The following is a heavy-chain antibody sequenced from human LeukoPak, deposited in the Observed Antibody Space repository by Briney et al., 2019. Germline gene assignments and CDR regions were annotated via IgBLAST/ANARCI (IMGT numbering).Heavy chain of an antibody. Sequence: SETLSLTCTVSGGSISSGSYYWSWIRQPPGKGLEWIGYIYYSGSTNYNPSLKSRVTISVDTSKNQFSLKLSSVTAADTAVYYCARLYNGDYVPYWYFDLWGRGTLVTVSS. CDR3: ARLYNGDYVPYWYFDL. CDR2: IYYSGST. J-gene: IGHJ2*01. V-gene: IGHV4-61*01. D-gene: IGHD4-17*01. CDR1: GGSISSGSYY.